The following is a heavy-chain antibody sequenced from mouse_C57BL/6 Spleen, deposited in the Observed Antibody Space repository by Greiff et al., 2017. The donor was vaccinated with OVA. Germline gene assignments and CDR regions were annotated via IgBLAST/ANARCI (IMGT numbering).Heavy chain of an antibody. CDR3: ARRPYYDYDQYYFDY. CDR2: IYPGGGYT. CDR1: GYTFTNYW. D-gene: IGHD2-4*01. J-gene: IGHJ2*01. V-gene: IGHV1-63*01. Sequence: QVQLQQSGAELVRPGTSVKMSCKASGYTFTNYWIGWAKQRPGHGLEWIGDIYPGGGYTNYNEKFKGKATLTADKSSSTAYMQFSSLTSEGSAIYYCARRPYYDYDQYYFDYWGQGTTLTVSS.